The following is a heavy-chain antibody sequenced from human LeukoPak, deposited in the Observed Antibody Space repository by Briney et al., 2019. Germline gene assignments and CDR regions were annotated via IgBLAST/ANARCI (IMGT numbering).Heavy chain of an antibody. CDR2: ISAYNGNT. CDR3: ARVGVYYYDSSGYYAFDI. J-gene: IGHJ3*02. CDR1: GYTFTSYG. D-gene: IGHD3-22*01. V-gene: IGHV1-18*01. Sequence: GASVKVSCKASGYTFTSYGINWVRQAPGQGLEWMGWISAYNGNTNYAQKLQGRVTMTTDTSTSTAYMELRSLRSDDTAVYYCARVGVYYYDSSGYYAFDIWGQGTMLTVSS.